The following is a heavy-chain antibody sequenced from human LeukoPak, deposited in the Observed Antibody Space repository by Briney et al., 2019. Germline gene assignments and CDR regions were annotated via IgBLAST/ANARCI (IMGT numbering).Heavy chain of an antibody. Sequence: ASVKVSCKASGYTFTSYGISWVRQAPGQGLEWMGWISAYNGNTNYAQKLQGRVTMTTDASTSTAYMELRSLRSDDTAVYYCARAIAVAGELDYWGQGTLVTVSS. J-gene: IGHJ4*02. V-gene: IGHV1-18*01. CDR1: GYTFTSYG. CDR2: ISAYNGNT. CDR3: ARAIAVAGELDY. D-gene: IGHD6-19*01.